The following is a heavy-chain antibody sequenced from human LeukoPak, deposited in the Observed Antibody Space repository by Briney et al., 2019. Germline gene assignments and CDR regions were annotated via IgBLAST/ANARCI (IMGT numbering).Heavy chain of an antibody. CDR2: IKSNSGGT. CDR3: ARGSGLAHINWNWFDP. Sequence: ASVKVSCKASGYTLTDYFMHWVRQAPGQGLEWMGCIKSNSGGTNYAQKFQGRVTMTRDTTINTAYMELSGLRSDDTAVYYCARGSGLAHINWNWFDPWGQGTLVTVSS. D-gene: IGHD2-21*01. CDR1: GYTLTDYF. V-gene: IGHV1-2*02. J-gene: IGHJ5*02.